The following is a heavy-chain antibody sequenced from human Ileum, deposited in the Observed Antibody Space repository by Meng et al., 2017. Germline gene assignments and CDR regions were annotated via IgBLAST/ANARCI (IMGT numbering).Heavy chain of an antibody. CDR1: GFTFSNYW. CDR3: AILGFQGIDP. D-gene: IGHD2/OR15-2a*01. CDR2: IKQDESEK. V-gene: IGHV3-7*01. Sequence: EVQLVGSGGGLVTPGGSLRLSCAASGFTFSNYWMSWVRQSPGKGLEWVANIKQDESEKYFMDSVKGRFTVSRDNAKNSLYLQMNSLRAEDTAVYYCAILGFQGIDPWGQGTLVTVSS. J-gene: IGHJ5*02.